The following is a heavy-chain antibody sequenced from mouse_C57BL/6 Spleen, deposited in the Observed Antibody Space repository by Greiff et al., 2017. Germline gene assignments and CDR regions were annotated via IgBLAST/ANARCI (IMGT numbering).Heavy chain of an antibody. CDR1: GYTFTSYW. CDR2: INPSSGYT. Sequence: QVQLQQSGAELAKPGASVTLSCKASGYTFTSYWMHWVKQRPGQGLEWIGYINPSSGYTKYNQKFKDTATLTADKSSSTAYMQLSSLTYEDSAVYYCARYYYGSGAYWGQGTLVTVSA. V-gene: IGHV1-7*01. D-gene: IGHD1-1*01. CDR3: ARYYYGSGAY. J-gene: IGHJ3*01.